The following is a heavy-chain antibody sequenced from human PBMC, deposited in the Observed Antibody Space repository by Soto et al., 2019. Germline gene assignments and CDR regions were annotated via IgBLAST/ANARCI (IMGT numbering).Heavy chain of an antibody. Sequence: ASVKVSCKVSGYTLTELSMHWVRQAPGKGLEWMGGFDPEDGETIYAQKFQGRVTMTEDTSTDTAYMELSSLRSEDTAVYYCATSQQWLAPYYFDYWGQGTLVTVSS. D-gene: IGHD6-19*01. V-gene: IGHV1-24*01. CDR2: FDPEDGET. CDR3: ATSQQWLAPYYFDY. J-gene: IGHJ4*02. CDR1: GYTLTELS.